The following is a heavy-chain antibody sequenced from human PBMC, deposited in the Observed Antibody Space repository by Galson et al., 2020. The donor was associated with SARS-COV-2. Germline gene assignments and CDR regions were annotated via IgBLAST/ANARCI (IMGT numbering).Heavy chain of an antibody. D-gene: IGHD3-22*01. CDR1: GFTASSNS. J-gene: IGHJ6*02. V-gene: IGHV3-53*04. CDR3: ARDIVVYGMDV. CDR2: IYSGGST. Sequence: ETGGSLRLSCAPSGFTASSNSMSWVRQAPGKGLGWASAIYSGGSTYNADSVKGRFTISRHNTKNTLYLQMNSLRAEDTAVYYCARDIVVYGMDVWGQGTTVTVSS.